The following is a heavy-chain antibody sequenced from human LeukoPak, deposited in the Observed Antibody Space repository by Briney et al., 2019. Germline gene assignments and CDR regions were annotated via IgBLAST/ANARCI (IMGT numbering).Heavy chain of an antibody. V-gene: IGHV4-61*02. D-gene: IGHD2-2*01. CDR1: GGSISSVSYD. J-gene: IGHJ6*03. Sequence: PSETLSLTCTVSGGSISSVSYDWGWIRQPDGKGLEWIGRINNSASTNSNPSLKSRLTMSVDTSKNQFSLKLSSVTAADTAVYYCARERECSSTTCYDYYYMDVWGKGTTVTVSS. CDR3: ARERECSSTTCYDYYYMDV. CDR2: INNSAST.